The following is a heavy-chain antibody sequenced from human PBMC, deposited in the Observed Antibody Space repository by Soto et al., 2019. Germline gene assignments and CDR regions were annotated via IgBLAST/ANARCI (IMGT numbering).Heavy chain of an antibody. V-gene: IGHV3-33*01. CDR1: GFTFSSDG. CDR3: ARDLWFGELSSYYYGIAV. D-gene: IGHD3-10*01. J-gene: IGHJ6*02. Sequence: QVQLVESGGGVDQPGRSLRRSCAASGFTFSSDGMHWVRQAPGKGLERVAGIWYDGSNKDYADSVKGRLTISRYNSDNSLYLQMNSLRAEDTAVYYWARDLWFGELSSYYYGIAVWGQGTTVTVSS. CDR2: IWYDGSNK.